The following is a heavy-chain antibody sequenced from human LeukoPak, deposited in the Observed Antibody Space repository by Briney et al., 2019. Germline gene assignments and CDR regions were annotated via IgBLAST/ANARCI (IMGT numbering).Heavy chain of an antibody. J-gene: IGHJ4*02. CDR1: GFTFSNYW. D-gene: IGHD3-22*01. CDR3: TRGLSSGYDN. CDR2: INDDGVST. V-gene: IGHV3-74*01. Sequence: GGSLRLSCAASGFTFSNYWMHWVRQAPGKGLVWVSHINDDGVSTSYADSVKGRFTISRDNAKNTLYLQMNSLRAEDTAVYYCTRGLSSGYDNWGQGNLATVSS.